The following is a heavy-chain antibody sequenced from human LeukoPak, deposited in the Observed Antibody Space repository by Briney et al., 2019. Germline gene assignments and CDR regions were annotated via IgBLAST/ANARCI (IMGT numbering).Heavy chain of an antibody. Sequence: ASVTVSCTASVYPFTIHAISWERQAPGQGLEWMGWISTYNGDTKYAQKTQGRVTMTTDSSTSTAYLEMRSLKYDDTAVYYCARDPSNTSGYYAYLDSWGQGTLVTVSS. D-gene: IGHD6-19*01. J-gene: IGHJ4*02. V-gene: IGHV1-18*01. CDR1: VYPFTIHA. CDR3: ARDPSNTSGYYAYLDS. CDR2: ISTYNGDT.